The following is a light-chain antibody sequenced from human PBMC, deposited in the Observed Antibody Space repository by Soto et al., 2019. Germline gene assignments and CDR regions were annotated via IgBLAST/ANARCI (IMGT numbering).Light chain of an antibody. CDR2: DAS. CDR3: QQRSNWPPYT. Sequence: EIVLTQSPATLSLSPGERATLSCRSSPSVSSYLAWYQQKPGQAPRLLIYDASNRATGIPARFSGSGSGTDFTLTISSLEPKDFAVYYCQQRSNWPPYTFGQGTKLEIK. V-gene: IGKV3-11*01. J-gene: IGKJ2*01. CDR1: PSVSSY.